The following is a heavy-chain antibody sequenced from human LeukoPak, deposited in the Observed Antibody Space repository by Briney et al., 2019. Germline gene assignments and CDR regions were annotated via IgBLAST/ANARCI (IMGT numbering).Heavy chain of an antibody. Sequence: GGSLRLSCAASGFTFSGYSMNWVRQAPGKGLEWVSSISSSSSYIYYADSVKGRFTISRDNAKNSLYLQMNSLRAEDTAVYYCAREEYSGYDPIDYWGQGTLVTVSS. V-gene: IGHV3-21*01. D-gene: IGHD5-12*01. CDR2: ISSSSSYI. CDR3: AREEYSGYDPIDY. J-gene: IGHJ4*02. CDR1: GFTFSGYS.